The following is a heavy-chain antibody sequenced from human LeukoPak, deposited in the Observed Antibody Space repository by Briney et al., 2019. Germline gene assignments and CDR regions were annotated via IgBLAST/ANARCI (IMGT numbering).Heavy chain of an antibody. CDR1: GYTFTSYD. Sequence: ASVKVSCKASGYTFTSYDINWVRQATGQGLEWMGWMNPNSGNTGYAQKFQGRVTMTRNTSISTAYMELSSLRSEDTAVYYCARGLDIVVVVAATTETGMDVWGQGTTVTVSS. CDR2: MNPNSGNT. J-gene: IGHJ6*02. CDR3: ARGLDIVVVVAATTETGMDV. V-gene: IGHV1-8*01. D-gene: IGHD2-15*01.